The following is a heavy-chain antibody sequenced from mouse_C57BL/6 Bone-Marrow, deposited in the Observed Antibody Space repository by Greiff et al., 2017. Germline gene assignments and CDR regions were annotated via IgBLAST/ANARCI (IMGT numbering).Heavy chain of an antibody. CDR2: IDPENGDT. Sequence: VQLQQSGAELVRPGASVKLSCTASGFNIKDDYMHWVKQRPEQGLEWIGWIDPENGDTEYASKFQGKATITADTSSNTAYLQLSSLTSEDTAVYYCTTWAYGNYVYFDYWGQGTTLTVSS. V-gene: IGHV14-4*01. J-gene: IGHJ2*01. CDR3: TTWAYGNYVYFDY. D-gene: IGHD2-1*01. CDR1: GFNIKDDY.